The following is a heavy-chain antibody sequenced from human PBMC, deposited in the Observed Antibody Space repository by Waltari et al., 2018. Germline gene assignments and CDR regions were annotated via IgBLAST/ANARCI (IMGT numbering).Heavy chain of an antibody. CDR1: GFTFGAYA. V-gene: IGHV3-49*03. CDR3: TRDGFYDSSGYYYYRAFDI. D-gene: IGHD3-22*01. J-gene: IGHJ3*02. CDR2: IRSKAYGGTT. Sequence: EVQLVESGGGLVQPGRSLRLSCTASGFTFGAYAMSWFRQAPGQGLEWVGFIRSKAYGGTTEYAASVKGRFTISRDDSKSIAYLQMNSLKTEDTAVYYCTRDGFYDSSGYYYYRAFDIWGQGTMVTVSS.